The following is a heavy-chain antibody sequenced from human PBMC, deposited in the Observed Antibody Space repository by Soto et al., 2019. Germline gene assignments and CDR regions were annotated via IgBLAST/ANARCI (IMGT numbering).Heavy chain of an antibody. Sequence: PGGSLRLSCAASGFTFSSYSMNWVRQAPGKGLEWVSSISSSSSYIYYADSVKGRFTISRDNAKNSLYLQMNSLRAEDTAVYYCARDLPLSYYYDRREYNWFDPWGQGTLVTVSS. CDR3: ARDLPLSYYYDRREYNWFDP. D-gene: IGHD3-22*01. V-gene: IGHV3-21*01. CDR1: GFTFSSYS. CDR2: ISSSSSYI. J-gene: IGHJ5*02.